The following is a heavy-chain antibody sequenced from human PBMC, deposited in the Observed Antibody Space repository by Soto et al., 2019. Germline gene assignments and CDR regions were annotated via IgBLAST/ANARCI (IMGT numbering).Heavy chain of an antibody. J-gene: IGHJ6*02. CDR2: INHSGST. CDR1: GGSFSGYY. D-gene: IGHD3-10*01. CDR3: ARGRRVRGVIPFYYYGMDV. V-gene: IGHV4-34*01. Sequence: SETLSLTCAVYGGSFSGYYWSWIRQPPGKGLEWIGEINHSGSTNYNPSLKSRVTISVDTSKNQFSLKLSSVTAADTAVYYCARGRRVRGVIPFYYYGMDVWSQGTTVTVSS.